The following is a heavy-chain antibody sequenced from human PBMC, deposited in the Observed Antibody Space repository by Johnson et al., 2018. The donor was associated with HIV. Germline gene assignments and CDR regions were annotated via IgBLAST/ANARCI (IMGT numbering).Heavy chain of an antibody. CDR1: GFTVSSNY. J-gene: IGHJ3*02. V-gene: IGHV3-66*01. D-gene: IGHD5-18*01. CDR3: ARAYTYGAFDI. Sequence: VQLVESGGGLVQPGGSLRLSCAASGFTVSSNYMNWVRQAPGKGLEWVSAISGSGGSTYHADSVKGRFIISRDNSKSTLYLQMNSLRAEDTAVYYCARAYTYGAFDIWGQGTTVTISS. CDR2: SGSGGST.